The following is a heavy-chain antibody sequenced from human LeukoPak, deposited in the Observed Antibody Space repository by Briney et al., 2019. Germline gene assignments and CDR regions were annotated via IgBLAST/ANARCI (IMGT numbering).Heavy chain of an antibody. CDR2: INNDGSST. J-gene: IGHJ4*02. CDR1: GFTFSSYW. CDR3: AKDQVGQWLVHGSYFDY. D-gene: IGHD6-19*01. Sequence: GGSLRLSCGASGFTFSSYWMHWVRQAPGKGLVGVSRINNDGSSTSYADSVQGRFTISRDNAKNTLYLQMNSLRAEDTAVYYCAKDQVGQWLVHGSYFDYWGQGTLVTVSS. V-gene: IGHV3-74*01.